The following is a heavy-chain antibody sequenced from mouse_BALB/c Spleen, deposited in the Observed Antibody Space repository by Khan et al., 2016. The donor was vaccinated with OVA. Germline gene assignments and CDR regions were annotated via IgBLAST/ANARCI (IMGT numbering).Heavy chain of an antibody. CDR1: GYTFTSYT. CDR3: ARRTTGCTLDY. V-gene: IGHV1-4*01. Sequence: QVELQESGAELARPGASVRMSCKASGYTFTSYTMHWIKQRPGQGLEWIGYINPSSGYTNYNQNFKDKATLTADKSSSTAYMQLSSLTSEDSAVYYCARRTTGCTLDYWGQGTSVTVSS. D-gene: IGHD2-14*01. J-gene: IGHJ4*01. CDR2: INPSSGYT.